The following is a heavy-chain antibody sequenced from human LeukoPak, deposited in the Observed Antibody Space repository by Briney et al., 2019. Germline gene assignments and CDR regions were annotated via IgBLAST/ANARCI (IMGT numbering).Heavy chain of an antibody. CDR2: IKEDGRDK. Sequence: GGSLRLSCAASEFTFSRYWMSWVRQAPGKGLEWVASIKEDGRDKYYVDSVKGRFTISKDNAKSSVYLQMNSLRVGDMAVYYRARDAGGGFDYWGQGTRVTVSS. D-gene: IGHD2-8*02. J-gene: IGHJ4*02. V-gene: IGHV3-7*01. CDR1: EFTFSRYW. CDR3: ARDAGGGFDY.